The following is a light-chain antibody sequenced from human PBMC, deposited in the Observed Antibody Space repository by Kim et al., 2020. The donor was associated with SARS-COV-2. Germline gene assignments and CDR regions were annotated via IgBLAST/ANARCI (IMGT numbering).Light chain of an antibody. CDR2: DAS. V-gene: IGKV3-11*01. J-gene: IGKJ5*01. CDR1: QSVSSY. Sequence: SLSPGERATLSCRASQSVSSYLAWYQQKHGQAPRLLIYDASNRATGIPARFSGSGSGTDFTLTISSLEPEDFAVYYCQQRSNLITFGQGTRLEIK. CDR3: QQRSNLIT.